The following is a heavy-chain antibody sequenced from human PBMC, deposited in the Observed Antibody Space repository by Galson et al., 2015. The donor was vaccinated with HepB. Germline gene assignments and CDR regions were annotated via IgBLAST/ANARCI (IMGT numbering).Heavy chain of an antibody. Sequence: CAISGDSVSSNSAAWNRIRQSPSRGLEWLGRTYYRSKWYNDYAVSVKSRITINPDTSKNQFSLQLNSVTPEDTAVYYCARAPSSGWYRGLLDYWGQGTLVTVSS. CDR1: GDSVSSNSAA. J-gene: IGHJ4*02. V-gene: IGHV6-1*01. CDR2: TYYRSKWYN. D-gene: IGHD6-19*01. CDR3: ARAPSSGWYRGLLDY.